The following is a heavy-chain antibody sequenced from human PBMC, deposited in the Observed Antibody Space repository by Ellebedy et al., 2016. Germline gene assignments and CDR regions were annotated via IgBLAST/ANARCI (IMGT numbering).Heavy chain of an antibody. J-gene: IGHJ5*02. CDR3: ARGERGYSYGYFWFDP. V-gene: IGHV4-59*12. D-gene: IGHD5-18*01. CDR1: GGSFSSYY. CDR2: IYYSGST. Sequence: SETLSLTCAVYGGSFSSYYWSWIRQPPGKGLGWIGYIYYSGSTNYNPSLKSRVTISVDTSKNQFSLKLSSVTAADTAVYYCARGERGYSYGYFWFDPWGQGTLVTVSS.